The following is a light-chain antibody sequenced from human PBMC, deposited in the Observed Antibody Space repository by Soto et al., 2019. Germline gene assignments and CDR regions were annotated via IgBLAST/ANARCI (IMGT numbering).Light chain of an antibody. CDR1: SGDVGAYNY. CDR2: DVS. V-gene: IGLV2-14*01. J-gene: IGLJ1*01. CDR3: SSYTTSSTQV. Sequence: QSALTQPASVSGSPGQSITISCTGASGDVGAYNYVSWYQHHPGKAPKLIISDVSIRPSGVCDRFSGSKSGNTTSLNISGLQAEDEADYYCSSYTTSSTQVFATGTKITVL.